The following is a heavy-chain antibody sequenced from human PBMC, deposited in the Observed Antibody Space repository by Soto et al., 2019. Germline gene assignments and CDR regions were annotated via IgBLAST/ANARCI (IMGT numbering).Heavy chain of an antibody. CDR3: AKAKAPPSVFHYFDN. CDR1: GFTFSSYA. J-gene: IGHJ4*02. Sequence: GGSLRLSCVASGFTFSSYAMSWVRQAPGKGLEWVSGISVSGENTFYADSVKGQYTISRDKAESTLYLQMNNLRAEDTAVYYCAKAKAPPSVFHYFDNWGQGTLVTVSS. V-gene: IGHV3-23*01. CDR2: ISVSGENT.